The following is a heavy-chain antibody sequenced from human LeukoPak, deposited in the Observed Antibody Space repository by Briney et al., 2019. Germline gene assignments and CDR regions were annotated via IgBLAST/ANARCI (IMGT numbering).Heavy chain of an antibody. CDR3: AKGRIPGAYCGGDCYSPDY. V-gene: IGHV3-43D*03. CDR1: GFTFDDYA. CDR2: ISWDGGRA. J-gene: IGHJ4*02. Sequence: RPGGSLRLSCAASGFTFDDYAMHWVRQAPGKGLEWVSLISWDGGRAYYADSVKGRFTISRDNRKNSLYLRINSLRAEDTALYYCAKGRIPGAYCGGDCYSPDYWGQGTLVTVSS. D-gene: IGHD2-21*01.